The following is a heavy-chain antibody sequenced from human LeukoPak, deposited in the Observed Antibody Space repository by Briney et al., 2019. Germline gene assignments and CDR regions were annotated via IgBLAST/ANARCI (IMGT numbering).Heavy chain of an antibody. Sequence: KASETLSLTCTVSGGSLTKYYWSWIRQPPGKGLESIGYIYYSGIANYNPSLKSRVTISIDTSKNQFSLKLSSVTPADTAVYYCALSDTAMIKGGFDYWGQGTLVTVSS. J-gene: IGHJ4*02. V-gene: IGHV4-59*03. CDR3: ALSDTAMIKGGFDY. D-gene: IGHD5-18*01. CDR1: GGSLTKYY. CDR2: IYYSGIA.